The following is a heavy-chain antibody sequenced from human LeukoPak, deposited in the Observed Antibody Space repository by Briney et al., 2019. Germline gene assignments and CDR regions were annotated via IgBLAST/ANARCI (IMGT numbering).Heavy chain of an antibody. V-gene: IGHV3-23*01. D-gene: IGHD3-9*01. CDR3: AKWGDYDALTGYYVSDF. CDR2: ISGRSDNT. CDR1: GFIFSNYA. Sequence: GASLRLSCAASGFIFSNYAMYWVRQAPGKGLEWVSAISGRSDNTYYADSVKGRFTLSRDSPKNTLYLQMNSLRADDTAVYYCAKWGDYDALTGYYVSDFWGQGTLVTVSS. J-gene: IGHJ4*02.